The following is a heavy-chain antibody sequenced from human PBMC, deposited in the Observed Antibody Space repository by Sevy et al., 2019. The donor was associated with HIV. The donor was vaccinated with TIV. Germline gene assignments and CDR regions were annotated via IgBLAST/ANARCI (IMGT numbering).Heavy chain of an antibody. J-gene: IGHJ4*02. CDR3: TRRSTQSCSGSDY. CDR1: GFIFSGSA. D-gene: IGHD3-10*01. Sequence: GGSLRLSCAASGFIFSGSAIHWVRQASGKGLEWVGLIRGEADNYAPVYAASLEGRFTLSRDDSKDTAYLQMNSLKIEDTAIYYCTRRSTQSCSGSDYWGQGTVVTVSS. CDR2: IRGEADNYAP. V-gene: IGHV3-73*01.